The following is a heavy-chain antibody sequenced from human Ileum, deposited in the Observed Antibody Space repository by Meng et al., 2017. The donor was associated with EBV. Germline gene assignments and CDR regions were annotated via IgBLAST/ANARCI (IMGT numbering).Heavy chain of an antibody. CDR2: MYPTGPT. CDR3: VRGGTYYLSY. D-gene: IGHD1-26*01. CDR1: GGSNSSDYW. V-gene: IGHV4-4*02. Sequence: QGPLRGPGPGLVKPSEPRPLPCAISGGSNSSDYWWSWARQSPEKGLEWIGEMYPTGPTYYNPSLKGRVSISIDKSKNQLSLKLNSVTAADTAVYYCVRGGTYYLSYWGQGSLVTVSS. J-gene: IGHJ4*02.